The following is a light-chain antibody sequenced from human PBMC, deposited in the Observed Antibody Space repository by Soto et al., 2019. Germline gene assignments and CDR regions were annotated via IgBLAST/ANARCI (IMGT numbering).Light chain of an antibody. CDR1: SSDVGSYNY. J-gene: IGLJ1*01. Sequence: QSALTQPASVSGSPGQSITISCTGTSSDVGSYNYVSWYQQRPGKAPKLIIYEVSDRPSGISSRFSGSKSGNTASLTISGLQTEDEADYYCSSYTSSSTLFGTGTKVTVL. CDR3: SSYTSSSTL. CDR2: EVS. V-gene: IGLV2-14*01.